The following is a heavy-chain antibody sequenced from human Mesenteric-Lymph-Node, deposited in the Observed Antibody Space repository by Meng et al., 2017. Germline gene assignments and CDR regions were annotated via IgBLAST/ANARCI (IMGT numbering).Heavy chain of an antibody. V-gene: IGHV1-3*01. CDR3: ARGTKGYCSGGSCLTSFDY. CDR1: GYTFTSYG. CDR2: INAGNGNT. J-gene: IGHJ4*02. Sequence: ASVKVSCKASGYTFTSYGISWVRQAPGQRLEWMGWINAGNGNTKYSQKFQGRVTITRDTSASTAYMELSSLRSEDTAVYYCARGTKGYCSGGSCLTSFDYWGQGTLVTVSS. D-gene: IGHD2-15*01.